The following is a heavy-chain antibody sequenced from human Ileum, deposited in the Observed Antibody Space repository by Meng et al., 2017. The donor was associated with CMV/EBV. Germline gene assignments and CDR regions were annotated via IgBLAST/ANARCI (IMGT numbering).Heavy chain of an antibody. J-gene: IGHJ6*02. CDR1: GFTFSSYW. CDR3: ARNWNDDYYGMDL. CDR2: IKQDGNEK. D-gene: IGHD1-1*01. Sequence: GALKISCAASGFTFSSYWMSWVRQAPGRGLEWVANIKQDGNEKYYVDSVKGRFTVSRDNAKNSLYLQMNSLRAEDTAVYYCARNWNDDYYGMDLWGQGTTVTVSS. V-gene: IGHV3-7*01.